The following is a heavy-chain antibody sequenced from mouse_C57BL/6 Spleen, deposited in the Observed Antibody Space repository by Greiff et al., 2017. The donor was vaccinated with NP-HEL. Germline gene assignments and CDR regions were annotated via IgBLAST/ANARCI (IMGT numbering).Heavy chain of an antibody. CDR2: IDPSDSYT. J-gene: IGHJ2*01. CDR1: GYTFTSYW. D-gene: IGHD3-2*02. Sequence: VQLQQPGAELVKPGASVKLSCKASGYTFTSYWMQWVKQRPGQGLEWIGEIDPSDSYTNYNQKFKGKATLTVDTSSSTAYMQLSSLTSEDSAVYYCARDSSGHYWGQGTTLTVSS. V-gene: IGHV1-50*01. CDR3: ARDSSGHY.